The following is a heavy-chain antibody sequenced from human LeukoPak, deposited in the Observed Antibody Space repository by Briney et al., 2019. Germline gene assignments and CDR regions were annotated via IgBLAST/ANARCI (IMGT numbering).Heavy chain of an antibody. CDR1: GFTFGDYA. V-gene: IGHV3-49*03. D-gene: IGHD4-17*01. CDR2: IRSKAYGGTT. J-gene: IGHJ4*02. CDR3: TRERLRSDSDY. Sequence: TGGSLRLSCTASGFTFGDYAMSWFRQAPGKGLEWVGFIRSKAYGGTTEYAASVKGRFTISRDDSKSIAYLQMNSLKIEDTAVYYCTRERLRSDSDYWGQGTLVTVSS.